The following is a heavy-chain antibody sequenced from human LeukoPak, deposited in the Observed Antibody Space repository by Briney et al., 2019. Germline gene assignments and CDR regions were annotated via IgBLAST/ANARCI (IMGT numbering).Heavy chain of an antibody. CDR2: MKEDGSEK. D-gene: IGHD2-2*01. CDR3: ARQLGYCSSTSCYAWFDP. CDR1: GFTFSSYW. V-gene: IGHV3-7*01. J-gene: IGHJ5*02. Sequence: GGSLRLSCAASGFTFSSYWMSWVRQAPGKGLEWVANMKEDGSEKYYVDSVKGRFTISRDNAKNSLYLQMNSPRAEDTAVYYCARQLGYCSSTSCYAWFDPWGQGTLVTVSS.